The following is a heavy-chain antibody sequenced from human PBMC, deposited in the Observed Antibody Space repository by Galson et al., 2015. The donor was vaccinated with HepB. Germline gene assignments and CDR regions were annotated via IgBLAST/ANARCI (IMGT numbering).Heavy chain of an antibody. D-gene: IGHD1-26*01. CDR2: INQDGSQK. J-gene: IGHJ1*01. CDR3: ARDVGDA. CDR1: EFTFSTYW. Sequence: SLRLSCAASEFTFSTYWMTWVRQAPGRGLKWVATINQDGSQKYYVDSLKGRVTISRDNTKNSLYLEMNSLRAEDTAFYYCARDVGDARGQGTLVTVSS. V-gene: IGHV3-7*03.